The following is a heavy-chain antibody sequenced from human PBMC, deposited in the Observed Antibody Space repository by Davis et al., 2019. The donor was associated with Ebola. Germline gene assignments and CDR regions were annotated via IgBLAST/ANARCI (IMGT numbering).Heavy chain of an antibody. J-gene: IGHJ4*02. CDR2: ISGSGGST. V-gene: IGHV3-23*01. CDR1: GFTFDDYA. D-gene: IGHD4-17*01. Sequence: GESLKISCAASGFTFDDYAMHWVRQAPGKGLEWVSAISGSGGSTYYADSVKGRFTISRDNSKNTLYLQMNSLRAEDTAVYYCAKGGTTVTTHFDYWGQGTLVTVSS. CDR3: AKGGTTVTTHFDY.